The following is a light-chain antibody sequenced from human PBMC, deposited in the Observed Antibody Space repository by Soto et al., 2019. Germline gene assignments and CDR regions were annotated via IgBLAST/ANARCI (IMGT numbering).Light chain of an antibody. J-gene: IGKJ3*01. V-gene: IGKV3-15*01. CDR3: QHYSNWPPT. Sequence: EVVMTQSPATLSVSPGERVTLSCRASESVHRNLAWYQQKPGQGPSLLIYYASTRATGVPDRFTGSGSGTEFTLTISSLQSEDFDVYQCQHYSNWPPTFGPGTKVEIK. CDR1: ESVHRN. CDR2: YAS.